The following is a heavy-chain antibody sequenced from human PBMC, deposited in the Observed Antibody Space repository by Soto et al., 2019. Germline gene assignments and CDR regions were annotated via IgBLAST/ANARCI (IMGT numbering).Heavy chain of an antibody. D-gene: IGHD3-3*01. V-gene: IGHV2-5*01. Sequence: SGPTLVNPTHTLTLTCTFSGFSLSTSGVGVGWIRQPPGKALEWLALIYWNDDKRYSPSLKSRLTITKDTSKNQVVLTMTNMEPVDTAKYYCAHTPSYYDFWSGYYDYWGQGPLVTVSS. CDR1: GFSLSTSGVG. CDR3: AHTPSYYDFWSGYYDY. CDR2: IYWNDDK. J-gene: IGHJ4*02.